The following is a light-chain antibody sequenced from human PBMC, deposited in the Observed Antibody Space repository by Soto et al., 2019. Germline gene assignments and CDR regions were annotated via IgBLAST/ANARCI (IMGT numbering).Light chain of an antibody. CDR3: QQRTNWPPVT. J-gene: IGKJ3*01. CDR2: DAS. CDR1: QSVGSY. Sequence: EIVLTQSPATLSLSPGERATLSCRASQSVGSYLAWYQQKPGQAPRLLIYDASTRATGIPARFSASGSGTDFTLTISSLEPEDFAVYYCQQRTNWPPVTFGPGTKVDI. V-gene: IGKV3-11*01.